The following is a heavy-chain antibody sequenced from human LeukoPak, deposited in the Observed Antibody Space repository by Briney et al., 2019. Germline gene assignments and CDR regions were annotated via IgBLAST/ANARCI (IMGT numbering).Heavy chain of an antibody. Sequence: ASVKVSCKASGYTFTGYYMHWVRQAPGQGLDWVGWINPNSGATNYAQKFQGRVTMTRDTSISTAYMELSRLRSDDTAVYYCARGVVASGFDYWGQGTLVTVSS. CDR2: INPNSGAT. CDR3: ARGVVASGFDY. J-gene: IGHJ4*02. V-gene: IGHV1-2*02. D-gene: IGHD2-15*01. CDR1: GYTFTGYY.